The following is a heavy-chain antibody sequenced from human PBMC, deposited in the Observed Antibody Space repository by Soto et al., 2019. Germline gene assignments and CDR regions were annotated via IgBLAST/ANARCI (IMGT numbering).Heavy chain of an antibody. Sequence: QVQLVESGGGVVQPGRSLRLSCAASGFTFSSYGMHWVRQAPGKGLEWVAVIWYDGSNKYYADSGKGRFTISRDNSKNTLYLQMNSLRAEDTAVYYWARDIHSSSWPRYYYGMDVWGQGTTVTVSS. J-gene: IGHJ6*02. V-gene: IGHV3-33*01. D-gene: IGHD6-13*01. CDR2: IWYDGSNK. CDR1: GFTFSSYG. CDR3: ARDIHSSSWPRYYYGMDV.